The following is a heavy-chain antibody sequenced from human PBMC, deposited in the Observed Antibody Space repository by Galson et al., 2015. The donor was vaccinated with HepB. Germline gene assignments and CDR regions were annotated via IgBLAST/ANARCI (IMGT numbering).Heavy chain of an antibody. CDR2: ISGSGGST. Sequence: SLRLSCAASGFTFSSYAMSWVRQAPGKGLEWVSAISGSGGSTYYADSVKGRFTISRDNSKNTLYLQMNSLRAEDTAVYYCAKGRGSGLVPRGTYFFDYWGQGTLVTVSS. J-gene: IGHJ4*02. CDR3: AKGRGSGLVPRGTYFFDY. CDR1: GFTFSSYA. V-gene: IGHV3-23*01. D-gene: IGHD6-6*01.